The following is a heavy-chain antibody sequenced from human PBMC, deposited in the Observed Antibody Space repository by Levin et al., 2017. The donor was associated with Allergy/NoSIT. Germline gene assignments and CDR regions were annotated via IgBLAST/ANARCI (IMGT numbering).Heavy chain of an antibody. CDR1: GFTFSSYN. V-gene: IGHV3-21*01. J-gene: IGHJ1*01. Sequence: GGSLRLSCAASGFTFSSYNMNWVRQAPGKGLEWVSSISSSSSYIYYADSVKGRFTISRDNAKNSLYLQMNSLRAEDTAVYYCARSSGGSGWYAVEYFQHWGQGTLVTVSS. CDR3: ARSSGGSGWYAVEYFQH. D-gene: IGHD6-19*01. CDR2: ISSSSSYI.